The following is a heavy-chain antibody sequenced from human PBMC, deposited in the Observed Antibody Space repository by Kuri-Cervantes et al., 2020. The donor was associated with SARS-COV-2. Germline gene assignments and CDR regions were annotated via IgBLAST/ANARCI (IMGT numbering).Heavy chain of an antibody. J-gene: IGHJ4*02. D-gene: IGHD3-9*01. CDR1: GFTFSSYS. V-gene: IGHV3-74*01. Sequence: GESLKISCAASGFTFSSYSMNWVRQAPGKGLVWVSRINSDGSSTSYADSVKGRFTISRDNAKNTLYLRMNSLRAEDTAVYYCARDRTILDYFDYWGQGTLVTVSS. CDR2: INSDGSST. CDR3: ARDRTILDYFDY.